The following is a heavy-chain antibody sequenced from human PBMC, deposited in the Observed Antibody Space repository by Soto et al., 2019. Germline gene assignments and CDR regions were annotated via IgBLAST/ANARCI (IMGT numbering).Heavy chain of an antibody. J-gene: IGHJ3*02. Sequence: PWGSLRLSCAASGFTFISYSINFCRQSPFKWLEWVSSISSSSSYIYYADSVKGRFTISRDNAKNSLYLQMNSLRAEDTAVYYCARGRSYGSGSYYNPDDAFDIWGQGTMVTVSS. V-gene: IGHV3-21*01. D-gene: IGHD3-10*01. CDR1: GFTFISYS. CDR2: ISSSSSYI. CDR3: ARGRSYGSGSYYNPDDAFDI.